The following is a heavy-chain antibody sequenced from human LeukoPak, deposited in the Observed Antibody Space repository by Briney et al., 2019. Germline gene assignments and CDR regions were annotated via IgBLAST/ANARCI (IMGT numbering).Heavy chain of an antibody. J-gene: IGHJ4*02. D-gene: IGHD5/OR15-5a*01. V-gene: IGHV3-11*01. Sequence: GGSLRLSCEVSGFTFTDYYMTWIRQAPGKTLEWISYISSFGDVISYADSVKGRFTVSRDNAKNSLSLQMNSLRAEDTAVYYCASSYAASTRYDYWGQGTLVSVSS. CDR1: GFTFTDYY. CDR2: ISSFGDVI. CDR3: ASSYAASTRYDY.